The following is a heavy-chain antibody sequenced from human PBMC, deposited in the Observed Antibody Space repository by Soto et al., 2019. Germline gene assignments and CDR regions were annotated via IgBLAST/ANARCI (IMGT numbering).Heavy chain of an antibody. CDR2: INSDGSST. V-gene: IGHV3-74*01. D-gene: IGHD4-17*01. Sequence: EVQLLESGGGLVQPGGSLRLSCAASGFSFSNYWMYWVRQAPGKGLVWVSRINSDGSSTGYADSVKGRFTISRDNAKNTLYLQMNSLRAEDTAVYYCAIAGATVTTLWYFDLWGRGTLVTVSS. CDR1: GFSFSNYW. CDR3: AIAGATVTTLWYFDL. J-gene: IGHJ2*01.